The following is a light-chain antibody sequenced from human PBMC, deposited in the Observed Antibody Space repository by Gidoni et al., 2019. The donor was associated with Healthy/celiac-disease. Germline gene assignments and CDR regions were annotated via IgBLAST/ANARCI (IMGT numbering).Light chain of an antibody. CDR3: QQSYSTPSS. V-gene: IGKV1-39*01. J-gene: IGKJ2*04. CDR2: AAS. CDR1: QSISSY. Sequence: DIQMTQSPSSLSASVGDRVTITCRASQSISSYLNWYQQKPGKAPKLLIYAASSLQSGVPSRFSGSGSGTDFTLTISRLQPEDFATYYCQQSYSTPSSFGQXTKLEIK.